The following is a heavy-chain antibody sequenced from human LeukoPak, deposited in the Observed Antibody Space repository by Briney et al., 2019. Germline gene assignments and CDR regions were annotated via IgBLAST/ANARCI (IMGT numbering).Heavy chain of an antibody. CDR2: IYYSGST. V-gene: IGHV4-59*01. J-gene: IGHJ4*02. D-gene: IGHD3-22*01. CDR1: GGSISSYY. CDR3: ARGGSSGYPSLFRY. Sequence: PSETLSLTCTVSGGSISSYYWSWIRQPPGKGLEWIGYIYYSGSTNYNPSLKSRVTISVDTSKNQFSLKLSSVTAADTDVYYCARGGSSGYPSLFRYWGQGTLVTVSS.